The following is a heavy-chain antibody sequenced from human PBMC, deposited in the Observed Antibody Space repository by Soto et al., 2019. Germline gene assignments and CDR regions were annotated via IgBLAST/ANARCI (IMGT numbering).Heavy chain of an antibody. D-gene: IGHD6-19*01. CDR3: ARDLGSLVAVAGTCYFDY. Sequence: QVQLVQSGAEVKGPGASVKISCKASGYTFTNFFIHWVRQAPGQGLEWMGIINPGGGSTDYAQKFKGRVTLTSDASTNTAHMELSSLRSEDTAVYYCARDLGSLVAVAGTCYFDYWGQGTLVTVSS. V-gene: IGHV1-46*01. CDR2: INPGGGST. J-gene: IGHJ4*02. CDR1: GYTFTNFF.